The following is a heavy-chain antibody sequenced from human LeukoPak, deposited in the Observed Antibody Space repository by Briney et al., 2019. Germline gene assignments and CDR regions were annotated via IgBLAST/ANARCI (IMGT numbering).Heavy chain of an antibody. CDR3: ARDETYYCDSSGYYYFDY. Sequence: ASVKVSCKASGYTFTGYYMHWVRQAPGQGLEWMGWINPNSGGTNYAQKFQGRVTMTRDTSISTAYMELSRLRSDDTAVYYCARDETYYCDSSGYYYFDYWGQGTLVTVSS. V-gene: IGHV1-2*02. J-gene: IGHJ4*02. D-gene: IGHD3-22*01. CDR1: GYTFTGYY. CDR2: INPNSGGT.